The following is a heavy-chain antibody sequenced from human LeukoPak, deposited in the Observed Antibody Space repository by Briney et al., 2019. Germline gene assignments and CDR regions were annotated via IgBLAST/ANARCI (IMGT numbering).Heavy chain of an antibody. Sequence: SETLSLTCAVYGGSFSGYYWSWIRQPPGKGLEWIGDINHSGSTNYNPSLKSRVTISVDTSKNQFSLKLSSVTAADTAVYYCARFKRYCSGGSCYYYYYYYMDVWGKGTTVTVSS. CDR2: INHSGST. D-gene: IGHD2-15*01. CDR3: ARFKRYCSGGSCYYYYYYYMDV. V-gene: IGHV4-34*01. CDR1: GGSFSGYY. J-gene: IGHJ6*03.